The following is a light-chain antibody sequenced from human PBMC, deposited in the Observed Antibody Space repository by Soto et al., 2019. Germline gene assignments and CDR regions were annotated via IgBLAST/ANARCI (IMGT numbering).Light chain of an antibody. CDR3: QQYDTSPFT. CDR2: ATS. J-gene: IGKJ3*01. V-gene: IGKV3-20*01. CDR1: QRISSSY. Sequence: EIVLTQSPGTLSLSPGERATLSCRASQRISSSYLAWYQHKPGQAPRLLLFATSIRATGIPDRISGSGSGTDFPLSISRLEPEDFAVYYCQQYDTSPFTCGPGTKVDIK.